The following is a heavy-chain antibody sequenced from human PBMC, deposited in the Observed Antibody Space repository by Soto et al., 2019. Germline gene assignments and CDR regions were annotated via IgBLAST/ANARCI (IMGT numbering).Heavy chain of an antibody. CDR1: GGTFSSYA. D-gene: IGHD3-22*01. V-gene: IGHV1-69*13. CDR2: IIPIFGTA. J-gene: IGHJ6*02. Sequence: ASLKVSCKASGGTFSSYAISWARQAPGQGLEWMGGIIPIFGTANYAQKFQGRVTITADESTSTAYIELSSLRSEDTAVYYCARCLEAYYYDSSGYYSRKTKVPYYYYYYGMDVWGQGTTVTVSS. CDR3: ARCLEAYYYDSSGYYSRKTKVPYYYYYYGMDV.